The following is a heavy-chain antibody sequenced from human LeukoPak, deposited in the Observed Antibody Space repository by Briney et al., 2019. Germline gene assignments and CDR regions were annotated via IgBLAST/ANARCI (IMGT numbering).Heavy chain of an antibody. Sequence: GASVKVSCKASGHSLSELSTHWVRQAPGKGLEWMGGFDPEDGETIYAQKFQGRVTMTEDTSTGTAYMELRGLRPDDTAVYYCARDNGRNWGQVGGYWGQGTLVTVSS. V-gene: IGHV1-24*01. J-gene: IGHJ4*02. CDR1: GHSLSELS. D-gene: IGHD7-27*01. CDR3: ARDNGRNWGQVGGY. CDR2: FDPEDGET.